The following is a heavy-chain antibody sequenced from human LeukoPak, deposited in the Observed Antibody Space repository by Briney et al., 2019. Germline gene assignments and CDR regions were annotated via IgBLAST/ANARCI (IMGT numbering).Heavy chain of an antibody. J-gene: IGHJ4*02. V-gene: IGHV3-30*18. CDR1: GFTFSSSG. Sequence: GRSLRLSCAASGFTFSSSGMHWVRQAPGKGLEWVAVISYDGSNKYYADSVKGRFTISRDNSKNTLYLQMNSLRAEDTAVYYCAKGQNQGANWGSNYFDYWGQGTLVTVSS. CDR2: ISYDGSNK. D-gene: IGHD7-27*01. CDR3: AKGQNQGANWGSNYFDY.